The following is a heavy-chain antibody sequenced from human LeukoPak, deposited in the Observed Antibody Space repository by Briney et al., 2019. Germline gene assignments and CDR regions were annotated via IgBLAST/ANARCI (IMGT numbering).Heavy chain of an antibody. V-gene: IGHV1-2*02. J-gene: IGHJ5*02. D-gene: IGHD2-2*02. CDR3: ARDECPLWSISCHRGFDP. CDR2: INPDSGGT. CDR1: GYTFTDYY. Sequence: GASVKVSCKTSGYTFTDYYMHWVRQAPGQGLEWMGWINPDSGGTNYAENFQGRVTMTRDTSVTTAYMELSGLRSDDTAVYYCARDECPLWSISCHRGFDPWGQGLLVTVSS.